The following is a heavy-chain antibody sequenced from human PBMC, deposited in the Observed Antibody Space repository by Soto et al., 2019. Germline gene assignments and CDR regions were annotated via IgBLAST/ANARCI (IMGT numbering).Heavy chain of an antibody. J-gene: IGHJ6*02. CDR1: GYTFTSYD. V-gene: IGHV1-8*01. D-gene: IGHD3-10*01. Sequence: QVQLVQSGAEVKKPGASVKVSCKASGYTFTSYDINWVRQATGQGLEWMGWMNPNSGNTGYAQKFQXRVTMTSNTSRRTAYLGLSSLRAEDTAVYYWAREGVGGRDVWGQGPTVTVSS. CDR2: MNPNSGNT. CDR3: AREGVGGRDV.